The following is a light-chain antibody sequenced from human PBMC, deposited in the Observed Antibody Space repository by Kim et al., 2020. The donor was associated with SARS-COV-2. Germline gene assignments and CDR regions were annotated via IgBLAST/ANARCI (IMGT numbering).Light chain of an antibody. J-gene: IGKJ2*01. V-gene: IGKV3-20*01. CDR1: QSVCSIC. CDR3: QQYSIRPPYT. Sequence: EIVLTQSPGSLSLSPGERATLSCRASQSVCSICLAWYQQKSGQAPRLLIYSVSTRATGIPDRFSGSGSGTDFTLTISRLEPEDSAMYYCQQYSIRPPYTFGQGTELEI. CDR2: SVS.